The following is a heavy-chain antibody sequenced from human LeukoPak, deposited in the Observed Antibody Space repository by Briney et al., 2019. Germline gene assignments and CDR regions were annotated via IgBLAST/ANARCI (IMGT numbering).Heavy chain of an antibody. D-gene: IGHD2-15*01. CDR1: GYTFTSYG. Sequence: ASVKVSCKASGYTFTSYGISWVRQAPGQGLEGMGWISAYNGNTNYAQKLQGRVTMTTDTSTSTAYMELSSLRSEDTAVYYCATLGSCYPRLFCGYWYFDLWGRGTLVTVSS. V-gene: IGHV1-18*01. J-gene: IGHJ2*01. CDR2: ISAYNGNT. CDR3: ATLGSCYPRLFCGYWYFDL.